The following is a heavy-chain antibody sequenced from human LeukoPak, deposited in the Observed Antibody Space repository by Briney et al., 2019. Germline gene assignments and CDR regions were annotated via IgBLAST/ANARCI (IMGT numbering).Heavy chain of an antibody. CDR2: ISGSGGST. CDR1: GFTFSSYA. Sequence: GGSLRLSCAASGFTFSSYAVSWVRQAPGKGLEWVSAISGSGGSTYYADSVKGRFTISRDNSKNTLYLQMNSLRAEDTAVYYCAKDRDDGSGTDYFDYWGQGTLVTVSS. J-gene: IGHJ4*02. CDR3: AKDRDDGSGTDYFDY. V-gene: IGHV3-23*01. D-gene: IGHD3-10*01.